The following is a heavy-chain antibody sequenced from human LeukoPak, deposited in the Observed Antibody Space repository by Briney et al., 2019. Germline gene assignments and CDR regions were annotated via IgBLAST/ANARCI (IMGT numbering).Heavy chain of an antibody. V-gene: IGHV3-23*01. Sequence: PGRSLRLSCAASGFTFSNYAMSWVRQAPGKGLEWVSAISGGGGSTYYADSVKGRFTISRDNSKNTLYLQMNSLRPEDTGVYYCAKDPRNGDEFYWGQGTLVTVSS. CDR1: GFTFSNYA. D-gene: IGHD4-17*01. CDR3: AKDPRNGDEFY. CDR2: ISGGGGST. J-gene: IGHJ4*02.